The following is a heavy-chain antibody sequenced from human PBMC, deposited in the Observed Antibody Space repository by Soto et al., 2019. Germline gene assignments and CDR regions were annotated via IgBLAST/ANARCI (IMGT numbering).Heavy chain of an antibody. CDR1: GFTFSNFG. CDR2: ISYDGSNE. D-gene: IGHD3-22*01. J-gene: IGHJ4*02. V-gene: IGHV3-30*18. CDR3: GKETYYYESSGYYIFDN. Sequence: QVQLVESGGGVVQPGRSLRLSCAASGFTFSNFGMHWVRQAPGKGLEWVAHISYDGSNEHYTDAVKGRFTISRDNSKNTVYVQMNGLRAEDTCVSYCGKETYYYESSGYYIFDNWGQGTLVTVSS.